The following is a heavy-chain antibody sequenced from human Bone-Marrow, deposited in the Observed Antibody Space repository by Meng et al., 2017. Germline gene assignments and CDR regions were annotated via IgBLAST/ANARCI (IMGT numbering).Heavy chain of an antibody. CDR1: GFTFSDYY. Sequence: GESLKISCAASGFTFSDYYMSWIRQAPGKGLEWVSYISSSGSTIYYADSVKGRFTISRDNAKNSLYLQMSSLRAEDTAVYYCARVSGSYYVWYFDLWGRGTLV. J-gene: IGHJ2*01. D-gene: IGHD1-26*01. CDR3: ARVSGSYYVWYFDL. CDR2: ISSSGSTI. V-gene: IGHV3-11*04.